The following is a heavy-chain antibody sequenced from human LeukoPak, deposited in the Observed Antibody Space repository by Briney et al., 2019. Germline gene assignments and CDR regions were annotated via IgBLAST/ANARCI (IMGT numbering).Heavy chain of an antibody. CDR3: ARDQDYGSGRFDY. V-gene: IGHV4-4*07. CDR1: GGPISSYY. D-gene: IGHD3-10*01. CDR2: IYTSGST. Sequence: KPSETLSLTRTVSGGPISSYYWSWIRQPAGKGLEWIGRIYTSGSTNYNPSLKSRVTMSVDTSKNQLSLKLSSVTAADTAVYYCARDQDYGSGRFDYWGQGTLVTVSS. J-gene: IGHJ4*02.